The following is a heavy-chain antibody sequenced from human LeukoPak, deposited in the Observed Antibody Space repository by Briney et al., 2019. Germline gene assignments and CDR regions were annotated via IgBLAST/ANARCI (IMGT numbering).Heavy chain of an antibody. D-gene: IGHD2-2*01. V-gene: IGHV3-21*01. J-gene: IGHJ4*02. CDR2: ISSSSNNI. Sequence: GGSLRLSCGSSGFTFNTYTMNWVRQAPGRGLGWVSSISSSSNNINYADSVKGRFTISRDNAMNSVHLQMNSLRVEDTAVYYCARGYQRPDYWGQGTLITVSS. CDR1: GFTFNTYT. CDR3: ARGYQRPDY.